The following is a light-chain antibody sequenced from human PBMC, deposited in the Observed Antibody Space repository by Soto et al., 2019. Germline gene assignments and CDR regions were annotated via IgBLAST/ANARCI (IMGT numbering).Light chain of an antibody. CDR3: QQSYSSWLT. CDR1: QGINNY. J-gene: IGKJ4*01. Sequence: DVPLAQSPSSLSASVGDRVTITCRARQGINNYLNWYQQKPGRPPKLLVYAASTLEDGVPSRFSGSGSGTDFTLTISPLQPEDFAVYYCQQSYSSWLTFGGGTRVEI. CDR2: AAS. V-gene: IGKV1-39*01.